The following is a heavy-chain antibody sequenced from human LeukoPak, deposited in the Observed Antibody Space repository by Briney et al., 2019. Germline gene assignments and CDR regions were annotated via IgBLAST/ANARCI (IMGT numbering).Heavy chain of an antibody. CDR2: IPYDGSNK. V-gene: IGHV3-30*18. CDR3: AKELAAAGTYYYYGMDV. Sequence: GRSLRLSCAASGFTFSSYGMHWVRQAPGKGLEWVAVIPYDGSNKYYADSVKGRFTISRDNSKNTLYLQMNSLRAEDTAVHYCAKELAAAGTYYYYGMDVWGQGTTVTVSS. CDR1: GFTFSSYG. J-gene: IGHJ6*02. D-gene: IGHD6-13*01.